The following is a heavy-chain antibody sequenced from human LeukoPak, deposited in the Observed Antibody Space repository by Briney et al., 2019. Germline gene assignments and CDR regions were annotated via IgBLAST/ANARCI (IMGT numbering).Heavy chain of an antibody. Sequence: PGGSLRLSCAASRFTFSSFGMSWVRQAPGKGLEWVSGISGSGGSTFYADSVKGRFTISRDNAKNSLYLQMNSLRAEDTAVYYCARETPPLLRIAAAGKKSGGNVGYYMDVWGKGTTVTVSS. CDR3: ARETPPLLRIAAAGKKSGGNVGYYMDV. J-gene: IGHJ6*03. CDR1: RFTFSSFG. D-gene: IGHD6-13*01. CDR2: ISGSGGST. V-gene: IGHV3-23*01.